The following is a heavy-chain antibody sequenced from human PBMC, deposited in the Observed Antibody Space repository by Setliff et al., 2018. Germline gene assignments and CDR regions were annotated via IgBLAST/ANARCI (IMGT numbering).Heavy chain of an antibody. V-gene: IGHV3-21*01. CDR3: ASYYYGSGSSYIPPHFDY. CDR2: ISDTTNFI. D-gene: IGHD3-10*01. Sequence: GGSLRLSCTASGFTFGHYNMNWVRQAPGKGLEWVSSISDTTNFIYYADSVKGRFTISRDTAKNSLYLQMNSLRAEDSAVYYCASYYYGSGSSYIPPHFDYWGLGTLVTVSS. CDR1: GFTFGHYN. J-gene: IGHJ4*02.